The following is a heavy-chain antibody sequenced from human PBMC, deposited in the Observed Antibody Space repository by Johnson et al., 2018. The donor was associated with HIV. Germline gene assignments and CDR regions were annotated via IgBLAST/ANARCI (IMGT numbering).Heavy chain of an antibody. CDR2: IGTAGDT. CDR1: GFTFSSYD. J-gene: IGHJ3*02. Sequence: VQLVESGGGLVQPGGSLRLSCAASGFTFSSYDMHWVRQATGKGLEWVSAIGTAGDTYYPGSVKGRFTISRENAQNSLYLQMNSLRAGDTAVYYCARGISQPYYNFWSGCHYPDAFDIWGQGTMVTVSS. D-gene: IGHD3-3*01. CDR3: ARGISQPYYNFWSGCHYPDAFDI. V-gene: IGHV3-13*01.